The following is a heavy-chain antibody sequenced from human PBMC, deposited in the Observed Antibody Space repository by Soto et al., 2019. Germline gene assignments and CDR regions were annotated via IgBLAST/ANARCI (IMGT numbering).Heavy chain of an antibody. CDR3: ARSREFDYGMDV. CDR1: GGTISSGDYS. Sequence: SETLSLTCAVSGGTISSGDYSWSWIRQPPGKGLEWIGYIYHSGSTYYNPSLKSRVTISVDGSKNQFSLELSSVTAADTAVYYCARSREFDYGMDVWGLGTTGTAAS. CDR2: IYHSGST. V-gene: IGHV4-30-2*01. J-gene: IGHJ6*02.